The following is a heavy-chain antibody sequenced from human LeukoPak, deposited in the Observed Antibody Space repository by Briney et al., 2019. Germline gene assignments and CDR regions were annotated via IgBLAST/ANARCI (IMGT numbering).Heavy chain of an antibody. J-gene: IGHJ3*02. CDR2: ISSSSSYI. Sequence: PGGSLRLSCAASGFTFSSYSMNWVRQAPGKGREWVSSISSSSSYIYYADSVKGRFTISRDNAKNSLYLQMNSLRAEDTAVYYCARYIVGVKGNAFDIWGQGTMVTVSS. D-gene: IGHD1-26*01. CDR1: GFTFSSYS. V-gene: IGHV3-21*04. CDR3: ARYIVGVKGNAFDI.